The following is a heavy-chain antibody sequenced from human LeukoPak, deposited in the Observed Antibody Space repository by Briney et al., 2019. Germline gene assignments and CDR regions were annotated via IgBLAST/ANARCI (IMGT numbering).Heavy chain of an antibody. V-gene: IGHV4-34*01. CDR3: ASSRGYSSSLWYYYMDV. Sequence: TSETLSLTCAVYGGSFSGYYWSWIHQPPGKGLEWIGETNHSGTTNYNPSLMSRVTVSIDTSKNQFSLRLSSVTAADTGVYYCASSRGYSSSLWYYYMDVWGKGTTVTVSS. CDR2: TNHSGTT. CDR1: GGSFSGYY. D-gene: IGHD6-13*01. J-gene: IGHJ6*03.